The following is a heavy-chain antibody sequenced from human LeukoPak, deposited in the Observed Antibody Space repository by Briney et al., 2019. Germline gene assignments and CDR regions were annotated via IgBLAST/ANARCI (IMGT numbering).Heavy chain of an antibody. CDR2: IYWDDEE. V-gene: IGHV2-5*02. CDR3: ARSYYYGSGPYYFDY. Sequence: SGPTLVNPTQTLTLTCTFSGFSLTTSGVGVGWIRQPPGKAPEWLALIYWDDEERYSPSLRSRLTITKDTSKNQVVLTMTNMDPVDAATYYCARSYYYGSGPYYFDYWGQGTLVTVSS. CDR1: GFSLTTSGVG. J-gene: IGHJ4*02. D-gene: IGHD3-10*01.